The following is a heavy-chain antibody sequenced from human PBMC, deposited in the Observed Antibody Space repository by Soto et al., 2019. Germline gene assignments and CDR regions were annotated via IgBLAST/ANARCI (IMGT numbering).Heavy chain of an antibody. CDR1: GGTFSSYA. CDR2: IIPIFGTA. J-gene: IGHJ5*02. D-gene: IGHD2-21*02. CDR3: AREVGTAIYSVGGFDP. Sequence: QVQLVQSGAEVKKPGSSVKVSCKASGGTFSSYAISWVRQAPGQGLEWMGGIIPIFGTANYAQKFQGRVTMTXAEXTXIAYMELSSLRAEDTAVYYCAREVGTAIYSVGGFDPWGQGTLVTVSS. V-gene: IGHV1-69*05.